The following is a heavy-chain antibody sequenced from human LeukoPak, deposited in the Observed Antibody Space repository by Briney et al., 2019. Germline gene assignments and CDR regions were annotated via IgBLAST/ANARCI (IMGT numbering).Heavy chain of an antibody. CDR3: ARDLYDSFWSGYSNWFDP. D-gene: IGHD3-3*01. CDR2: IYTSGST. V-gene: IGHV4-61*02. CDR1: GGSISSGSYY. J-gene: IGHJ5*02. Sequence: PSETLSLACTVSGGSISSGSYYWSWIRQPAGKGLEWIGRIYTSGSTNYNPSLKSRVTISVDTSKNQFSLKLSSVTAADTAVYYCARDLYDSFWSGYSNWFDPWGQGTLVTVSS.